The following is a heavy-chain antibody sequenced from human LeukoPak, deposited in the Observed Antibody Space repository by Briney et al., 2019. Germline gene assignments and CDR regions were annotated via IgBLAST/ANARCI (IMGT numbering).Heavy chain of an antibody. CDR1: GFTFSSYS. CDR2: ISSSSSYI. CDR3: ARVLGGSYGPFDY. V-gene: IGHV3-21*01. D-gene: IGHD5-18*01. J-gene: IGHJ4*02. Sequence: PGGSLRLSCAASGFTFSSYSMNWVRQAPGKGLEWVSSISSSSSYIYYADSVKGRFTISRDNAKNSLYLQMNSLRAEDTAVYYCARVLGGSYGPFDYWGQGTLVTVSS.